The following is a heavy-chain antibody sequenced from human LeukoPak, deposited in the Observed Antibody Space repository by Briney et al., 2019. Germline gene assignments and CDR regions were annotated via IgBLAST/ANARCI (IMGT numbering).Heavy chain of an antibody. CDR3: ARDQTTVSTDLDY. CDR1: GFTFSSYG. V-gene: IGHV3-33*01. D-gene: IGHD4-17*01. CDR2: IWYDGSNK. J-gene: IGHJ4*02. Sequence: LRLSXXASGFTFSSYGMHWVRQAPGKGLEGVAVIWYDGSNKYYADSVKGRFTISRDNSKNTLYLQMNSLRAEDTAVYYCARDQTTVSTDLDYWGQGTLVTVSS.